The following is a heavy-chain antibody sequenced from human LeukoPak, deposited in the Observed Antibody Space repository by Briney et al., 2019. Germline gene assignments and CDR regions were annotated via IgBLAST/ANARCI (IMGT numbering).Heavy chain of an antibody. D-gene: IGHD3-22*01. V-gene: IGHV3-30*02. Sequence: GGSLRLSCVASGITFSGYGMHWVRQSPGKGLELVAFISYTGSERYFRDSVKGRFTISRDNSKETLYLQMNRLRPEDTAVYYCTKEPAYDSGHYPDSWGQGTLVTVSS. CDR3: TKEPAYDSGHYPDS. CDR1: GITFSGYG. CDR2: ISYTGSER. J-gene: IGHJ4*02.